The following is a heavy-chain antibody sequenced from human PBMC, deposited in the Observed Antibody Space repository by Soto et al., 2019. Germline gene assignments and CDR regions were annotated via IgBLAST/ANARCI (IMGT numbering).Heavy chain of an antibody. D-gene: IGHD2-15*01. V-gene: IGHV4-4*07. CDR3: ACSRGYCSGGSCYYCYGMDV. J-gene: IGHJ6*02. CDR1: GGSISSYY. CDR2: IYTSGST. Sequence: QVQLQESGPGLVKPSETLSLTCTVSGGSISSYYWSWIRQPAGKGLEWIGRIYTSGSTNYNPSLKSRVTMSVDTSKNQFSLKLSSVTAADTAVYFCACSRGYCSGGSCYYCYGMDVWGQGTTVTVSS.